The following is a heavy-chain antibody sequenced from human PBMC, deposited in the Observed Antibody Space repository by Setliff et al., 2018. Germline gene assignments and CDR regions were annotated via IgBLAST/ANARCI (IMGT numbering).Heavy chain of an antibody. Sequence: GGSLRLSCAASEFTFNKYWMAWVRQSPGRGLEWVANINQDGSVTKYGDSVKGRFTISRDNAKNTLYLQMNSLRAEDTAVYYCAKDGGMGMVKAYYYGLDVWGQGTSVTVSS. CDR3: AKDGGMGMVKAYYYGLDV. V-gene: IGHV3-7*01. CDR1: EFTFNKYW. D-gene: IGHD5-18*01. J-gene: IGHJ6*02. CDR2: INQDGSVT.